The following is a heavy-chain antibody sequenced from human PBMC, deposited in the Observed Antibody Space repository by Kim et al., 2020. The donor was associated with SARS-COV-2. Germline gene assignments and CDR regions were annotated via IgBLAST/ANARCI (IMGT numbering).Heavy chain of an antibody. CDR2: ISTRGSSV. CDR1: GFTFSSCD. Sequence: GGSLRLSCAASGFTFSSCDMNWVRQAPGKGLEWVSYISTRGSSVNYADSVKGRFTISRDNAQNSLFLQMNSLRGEDTAIYYCVRDVDGPVYFDYWGQGILVTVSS. J-gene: IGHJ4*02. D-gene: IGHD2-15*01. CDR3: VRDVDGPVYFDY. V-gene: IGHV3-48*03.